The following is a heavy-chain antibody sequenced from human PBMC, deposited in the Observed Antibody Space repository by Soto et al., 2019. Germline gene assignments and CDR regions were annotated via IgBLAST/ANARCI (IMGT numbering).Heavy chain of an antibody. Sequence: QVQLVESGGGVVQPGRSLRLSCAASGFTFSSYGMHWVRQAPGKGLEWVAVISYDGSNKYYADSVKGRFTISRDNSKNTLYLQMNSLRAEDTDVYYCAKGSEWELLNYYYYYGMDGWGKGTTVTASS. D-gene: IGHD1-26*01. CDR2: ISYDGSNK. CDR1: GFTFSSYG. V-gene: IGHV3-30*18. J-gene: IGHJ6*04. CDR3: AKGSEWELLNYYYYYGMDG.